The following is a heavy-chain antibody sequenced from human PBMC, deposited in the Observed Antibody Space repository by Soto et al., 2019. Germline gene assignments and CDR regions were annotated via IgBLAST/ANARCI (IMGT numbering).Heavy chain of an antibody. CDR3: AKERMGSGVRGYFDY. CDR2: ISYDGSNK. J-gene: IGHJ4*02. CDR1: GFTFSSYG. V-gene: IGHV3-30*18. Sequence: QVQLVESGGGVVQPGKSLRLSCAGSGFTFSSYGMDWVRQAPGKGLEWVAVISYDGSNKYYADSVKGRFTISRDNSKNTLSLQRSSLRADDTAVYYCAKERMGSGVRGYFDYWGQGTLVTVSS. D-gene: IGHD3-10*01.